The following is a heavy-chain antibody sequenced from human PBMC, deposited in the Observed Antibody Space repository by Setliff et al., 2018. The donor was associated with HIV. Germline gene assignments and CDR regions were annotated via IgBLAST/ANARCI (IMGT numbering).Heavy chain of an antibody. CDR3: ETDPHSVDY. D-gene: IGHD2-15*01. CDR1: GYTFTDYY. V-gene: IGHV1-69-2*01. CDR2: VDPEDGET. Sequence: GASVKVSCKASGYTFTDYYMHWVQQAPGKGLEWMGRVDPEDGETIYAEKFQGRVTITADTSTDTAYMELSSLSSEDTAVYYCETDPHSVDYWGQGTLVTVSS. J-gene: IGHJ4*02.